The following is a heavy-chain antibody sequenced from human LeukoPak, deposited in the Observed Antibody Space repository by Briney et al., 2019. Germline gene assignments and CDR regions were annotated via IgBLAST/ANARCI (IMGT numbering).Heavy chain of an antibody. CDR2: INTDGSRT. V-gene: IGHV3-74*01. CDR3: ARGLGGSYPFDC. Sequence: PGGSLRLSCAASGFTFSNYWMDWVRHAPGKGLVWVSRINTDGSRTTYADSVKGRFTISRDNAKNTLYLQMNSLRADDTAVYFCARGLGGSYPFDCWGQGALVTVSS. D-gene: IGHD3-16*02. J-gene: IGHJ4*02. CDR1: GFTFSNYW.